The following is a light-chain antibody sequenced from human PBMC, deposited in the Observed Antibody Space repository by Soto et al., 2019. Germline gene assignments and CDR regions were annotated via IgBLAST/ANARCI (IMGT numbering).Light chain of an antibody. V-gene: IGKV3-11*01. J-gene: IGKJ2*01. CDR3: QQRSNLPPT. CDR2: DAS. CDR1: QSVSSF. Sequence: EIVLTQSPATLSLSPGERATLSCRASQSVSSFLAWYQQKPGQAPRLLIYDASNRATGIPARFSGSGSGTDFTLTISSLEHEDFYVYSCQQRSNLPPTFGQGNKLEIK.